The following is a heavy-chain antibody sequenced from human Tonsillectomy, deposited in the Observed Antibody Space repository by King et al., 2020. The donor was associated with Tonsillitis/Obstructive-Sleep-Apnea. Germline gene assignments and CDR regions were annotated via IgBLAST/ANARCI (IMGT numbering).Heavy chain of an antibody. D-gene: IGHD1-26*01. J-gene: IGHJ4*02. CDR1: GFTFGDYA. CDR3: TRDVYSGSYYAYFDH. V-gene: IGHV3-49*05. CDR2: IGSTGYGVTT. Sequence: VQLVQSGGGLVKPGRHLRLSGTVSGFTFGDYAMSCFRQATGKGLEWEGFIGSTGYGVTTGYAASVQGRFSISRDDSKSIAYLQLNSLKTEDTAVYYCTRDVYSGSYYAYFDHWGQGTLVTVSS.